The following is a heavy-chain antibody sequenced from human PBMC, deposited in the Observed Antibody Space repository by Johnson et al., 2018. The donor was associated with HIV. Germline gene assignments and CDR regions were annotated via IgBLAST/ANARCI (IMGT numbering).Heavy chain of an antibody. CDR3: ARDATPSRPGDAFDI. CDR1: GFTFSDYY. Sequence: QVQLVESGGGLVKPGGSLRLSCAASGFTFSDYYMTWIRQAPGKGLEWVSYISSSGRTIYDADSVKGRFTISRDHAKNSLYLQMNSLRAEDTAVYYCARDATPSRPGDAFDIWGQGTMVTVSS. J-gene: IGHJ3*02. CDR2: ISSSGRTI. V-gene: IGHV3-11*04.